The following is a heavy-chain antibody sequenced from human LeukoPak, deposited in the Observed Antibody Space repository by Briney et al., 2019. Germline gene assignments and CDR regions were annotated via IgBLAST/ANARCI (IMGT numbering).Heavy chain of an antibody. D-gene: IGHD5-18*01. V-gene: IGHV4-59*01. J-gene: IGHJ4*02. Sequence: SETLSLTCTVSGGSISSYYWSWIRQPPGKGLEWIGYIYYSGSTNYNPSLKSRVAISVDTSKNQFSLKLSSVTAADTAVYYCARQYSYGYYFDYWGQGTLVTVSS. CDR2: IYYSGST. CDR1: GGSISSYY. CDR3: ARQYSYGYYFDY.